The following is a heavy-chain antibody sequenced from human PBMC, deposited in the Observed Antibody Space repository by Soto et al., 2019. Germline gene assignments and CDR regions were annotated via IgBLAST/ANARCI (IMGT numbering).Heavy chain of an antibody. Sequence: QVQLVESGGGVVQPGRSLRLSCAASGFTFSSYAMHWVRQAPGKGLEWVAVISYDGSNKYYADSVKGRFTISRDNSKNTLYVQMDSLRAEDTAVYYCARADYDSSGYYCGMDVWGQGTTVAVCS. J-gene: IGHJ6*02. V-gene: IGHV3-30-3*01. D-gene: IGHD3-22*01. CDR3: ARADYDSSGYYCGMDV. CDR2: ISYDGSNK. CDR1: GFTFSSYA.